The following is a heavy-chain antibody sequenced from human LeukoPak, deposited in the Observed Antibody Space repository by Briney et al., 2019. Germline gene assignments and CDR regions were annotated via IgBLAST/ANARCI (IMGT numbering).Heavy chain of an antibody. CDR2: IHPGRGDT. CDR1: GYTFTDHY. CDR3: ARVSEWELHDY. V-gene: IGHV1-2*02. J-gene: IGHJ4*02. D-gene: IGHD1-26*01. Sequence: ASVKVSCQALGYTFTDHYFHWLRQAPGQGIEWMGWIHPGRGDTNIAQKFQGRVSLTRDTSISTAYMELSRLRSDDTAVYYCARVSEWELHDYWGQGTLVTVSS.